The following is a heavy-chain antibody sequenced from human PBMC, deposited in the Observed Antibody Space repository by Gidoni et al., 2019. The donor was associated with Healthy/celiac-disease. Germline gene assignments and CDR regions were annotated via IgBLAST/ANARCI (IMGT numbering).Heavy chain of an antibody. D-gene: IGHD5-18*01. CDR2: IYYSGST. CDR3: AREIQLWPDDAFDI. V-gene: IGHV4-31*03. J-gene: IGHJ3*02. Sequence: QVQLQESGPGLVKPSQTLSLTCTVSGGSISSGGYYWSWIRQHPGKGLEWIGYIYYSGSTYYNPSLKSRVTISVDTSKNQFSLKLSSVTAADTAVYYCAREIQLWPDDAFDIWGQGTMVTVSS. CDR1: GGSISSGGYY.